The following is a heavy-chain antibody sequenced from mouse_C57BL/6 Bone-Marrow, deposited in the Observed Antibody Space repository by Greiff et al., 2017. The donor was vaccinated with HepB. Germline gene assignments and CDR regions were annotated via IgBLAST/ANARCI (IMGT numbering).Heavy chain of an antibody. CDR2: INPSSGYT. D-gene: IGHD2-5*01. J-gene: IGHJ4*01. CDR3: ARNYSNYYAMDY. CDR1: GYTFTSYW. Sequence: VQLQQPGTELVKPGASVKLSCKASGYTFTSYWMHWVKQRPGQGLEWIGYINPSSGYTKYNQKFKDKATLTADKSSSTAYMQLSSLTSEDSAVYYCARNYSNYYAMDYWGQGTSVTVSS. V-gene: IGHV1-53*01.